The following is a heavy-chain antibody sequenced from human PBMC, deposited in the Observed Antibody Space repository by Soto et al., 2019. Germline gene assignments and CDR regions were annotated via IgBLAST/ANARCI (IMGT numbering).Heavy chain of an antibody. CDR3: ARGVSAGVDY. CDR1: GYSFTSLD. V-gene: IGHV1-8*01. J-gene: IGHJ4*02. D-gene: IGHD1-26*01. Sequence: QVQLVQSGAEVREPGASVKVSCKASGYSFTSLDINWVRQTAGQGLEWMGWMEPSTGRTGYAQKFQGSVTMTRDTSINTAYIELTTLTSDDTAFYYCARGVSAGVDYWGQGTLVIVSS. CDR2: MEPSTGRT.